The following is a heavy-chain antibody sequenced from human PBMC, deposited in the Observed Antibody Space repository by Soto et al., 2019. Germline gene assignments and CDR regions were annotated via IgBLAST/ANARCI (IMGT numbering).Heavy chain of an antibody. Sequence: EVQLVESGGGLVKPGGSLRLSCAASGFSFRTTWMAWVRQAPGKGLEWVGRIKSKSAGETTDYADPVKGRFTIARDDSKDSLYLPMDSMETGDTAVYYCSTGSPCSCSVFDYWGQGTLVTVSS. J-gene: IGHJ4*02. D-gene: IGHD2-2*01. CDR3: STGSPCSCSVFDY. V-gene: IGHV3-15*05. CDR1: GFSFRTTW. CDR2: IKSKSAGETT.